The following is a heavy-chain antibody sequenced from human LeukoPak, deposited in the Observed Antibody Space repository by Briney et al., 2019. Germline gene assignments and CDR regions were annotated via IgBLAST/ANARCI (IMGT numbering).Heavy chain of an antibody. Sequence: GGSLRLSCAASGFTFSSYWMSWVRQAPGKGLEWVANIKQDGSEKYYVDSVKGRFTISRDNAKNSPYLQMNSLRAEDTAVYYCARIPRYCSGGSCYLGTDYWGQGTLVTVSS. CDR3: ARIPRYCSGGSCYLGTDY. CDR1: GFTFSSYW. CDR2: IKQDGSEK. V-gene: IGHV3-7*01. J-gene: IGHJ4*02. D-gene: IGHD2-15*01.